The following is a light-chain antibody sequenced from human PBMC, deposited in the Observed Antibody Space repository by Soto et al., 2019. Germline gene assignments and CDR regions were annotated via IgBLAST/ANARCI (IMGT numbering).Light chain of an antibody. J-gene: IGKJ2*01. CDR1: QSIQTW. CDR2: DAS. Sequence: DIQMTQSPSTLSASVGDRVTISCRASQSIQTWLAWYQQRPGKAPNLLIFDASDLASGVSSRFSGSGSGAEFTPTISSLQADDFATYYCQQYESYPYTFGRGTRLEIK. V-gene: IGKV1-5*01. CDR3: QQYESYPYT.